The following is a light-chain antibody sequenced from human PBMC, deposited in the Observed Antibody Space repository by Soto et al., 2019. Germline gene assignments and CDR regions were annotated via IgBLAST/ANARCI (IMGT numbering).Light chain of an antibody. V-gene: IGKV1-5*03. CDR1: QSISSW. CDR3: QQYTSYSGFT. CDR2: KAS. J-gene: IGKJ3*01. Sequence: DIQMTQSPSTLSASVGDSVTITCRASQSISSWLAWYQQKPGKAPKLLIYKASSLESGVASRFSGSGSGTEFTLTISSLQPDDFATYYCQQYTSYSGFTFGPGTKVDIK.